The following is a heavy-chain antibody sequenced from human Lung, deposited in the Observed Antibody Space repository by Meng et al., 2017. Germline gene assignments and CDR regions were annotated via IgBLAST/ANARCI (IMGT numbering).Heavy chain of an antibody. Sequence: QDQLVQAGAEGKKPGAAVKGAGKASGYTFIRYGISWVRQAPGQGLEWMGWISTYNGNTNYAQKFQGRVTMTTDTSTSTAYMELRSLRSDDTAVYYCAVMGLYGDYDNWYFDLWGRGTLVTVSS. D-gene: IGHD4-17*01. J-gene: IGHJ2*01. CDR3: AVMGLYGDYDNWYFDL. CDR1: GYTFIRYG. CDR2: ISTYNGNT. V-gene: IGHV1-18*01.